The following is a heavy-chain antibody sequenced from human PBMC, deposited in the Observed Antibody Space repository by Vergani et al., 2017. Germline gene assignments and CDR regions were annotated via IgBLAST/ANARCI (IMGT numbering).Heavy chain of an antibody. CDR1: GYSFTSYW. J-gene: IGHJ4*02. Sequence: EVQLVQSGAEVKKPGESLKISCKGSGYSFTSYWIGWVRQMPGKGLEWMGIIYPGDSDTRYSPSFQGQVTISADKSISTAYLQWSSLKASDTAMYYCARRLGIAAAGPYYFDYWGQGTLVTVSS. V-gene: IGHV5-51*01. D-gene: IGHD6-13*01. CDR3: ARRLGIAAAGPYYFDY. CDR2: IYPGDSDT.